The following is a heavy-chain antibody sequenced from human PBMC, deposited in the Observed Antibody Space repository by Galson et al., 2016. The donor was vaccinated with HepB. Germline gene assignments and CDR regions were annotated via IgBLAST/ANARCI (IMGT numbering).Heavy chain of an antibody. CDR1: GNTFTRDD. D-gene: IGHD3-3*01. CDR3: ARGGVFSGMHV. CDR2: MNPNSGNT. Sequence: QSGAEVKKPGSSVKVSCKASGNTFTRDDINWVRQATGQGLEWMGWMNPNSGNTGYAQKFQGRVNMTWNTPTSTAYLELSSLRSEDTAVYFCARGGVFSGMHVWGQGTTVTVS. V-gene: IGHV1-8*01. J-gene: IGHJ6*02.